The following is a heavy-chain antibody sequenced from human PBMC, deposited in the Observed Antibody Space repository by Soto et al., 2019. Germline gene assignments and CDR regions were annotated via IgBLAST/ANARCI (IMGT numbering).Heavy chain of an antibody. V-gene: IGHV3-23*01. Sequence: EVQLLESGGGLVQPGGSLRLSCAASGFTFSSYAIHWVRQAPGEGLEWVSGISGSGDSTSYTDSVKGRFTISRDNSKNTLNLQMNSLRAEDTAVYYCAKEYWQLVHTHYFHYWGQGTLVTVSS. CDR1: GFTFSSYA. J-gene: IGHJ4*02. CDR3: AKEYWQLVHTHYFHY. D-gene: IGHD6-6*01. CDR2: ISGSGDST.